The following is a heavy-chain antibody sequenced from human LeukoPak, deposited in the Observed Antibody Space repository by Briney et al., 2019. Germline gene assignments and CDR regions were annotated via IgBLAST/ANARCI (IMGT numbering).Heavy chain of an antibody. D-gene: IGHD2-15*01. CDR1: GITFSNYD. CDR2: IDTAGDT. V-gene: IGHV3-13*01. Sequence: GGSLRLSCAVSGITFSNYDMHWVRQATGKGLEWVSGIDTAGDTYYPGSVKGRFTISRENAKNSLYLQMNSLRAGDTAVYYCARVYCSGGICHFDYWGQGTLVTVSS. CDR3: ARVYCSGGICHFDY. J-gene: IGHJ4*02.